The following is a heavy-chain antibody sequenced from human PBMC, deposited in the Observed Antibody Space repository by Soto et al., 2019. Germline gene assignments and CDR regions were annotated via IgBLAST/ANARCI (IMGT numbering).Heavy chain of an antibody. CDR3: ARGAMANFDY. CDR2: FIAMLGTP. Sequence: SVKVSCKASGGTFGSQGIAWVRQAPGQGLEWMGGFIAMLGTPTYAKKVQGRATISADESLTSSYLGLRSLRSEDTGVYFCARGAMANFDYWGQGTVVTVSS. CDR1: GGTFGSQG. J-gene: IGHJ4*02. V-gene: IGHV1-69*13. D-gene: IGHD5-18*01.